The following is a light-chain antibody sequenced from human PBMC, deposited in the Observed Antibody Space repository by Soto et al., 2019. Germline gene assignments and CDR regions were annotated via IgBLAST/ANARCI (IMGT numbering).Light chain of an antibody. CDR2: EGN. CDR3: CSFAGSSTYTWV. Sequence: QSALTQPASVSGSPGQSITISCTGTSSDVGSYVSWYQQHPGKAPKLIIYEGNERPSGVSNRVSGSKSANTASLTISGLQAEDEGDYYCCSFAGSSTYTWVFGGGTQLTVL. V-gene: IGLV2-23*01. CDR1: SSDVGSY. J-gene: IGLJ3*02.